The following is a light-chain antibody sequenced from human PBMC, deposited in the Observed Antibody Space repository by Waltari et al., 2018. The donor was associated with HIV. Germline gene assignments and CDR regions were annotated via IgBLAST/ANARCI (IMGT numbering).Light chain of an antibody. CDR2: WAS. V-gene: IGKV4-1*01. CDR1: QSVLHSSNSNNY. CDR3: LQYYSTPS. J-gene: IGKJ5*01. Sequence: DIVMTQYPASLVVSLGERATIACKSSQSVLHSSNSNNYLAWYQHKPGQSPKLLLYWASTREFGVPDRFSGSGSGTDFTLTINSLQAEDAAVYYCLQYYSTPSFGQGTRLEIK.